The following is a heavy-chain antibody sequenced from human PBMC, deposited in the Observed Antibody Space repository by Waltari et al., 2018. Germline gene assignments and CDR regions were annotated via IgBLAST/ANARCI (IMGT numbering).Heavy chain of an antibody. CDR2: INAGNGNT. CDR1: GYTFTSYA. CDR3: ARGIVGATPAEKKGWLGWFDP. Sequence: QVQLVQSGAEVKKPGASVKVSCKASGYTFTSYAMHWVRQAPGQRLEWMGWINAGNGNTKNSQKFQGRVTITRDTSASTAYMELSSLRSEDTAVYYCARGIVGATPAEKKGWLGWFDPWGQGTLVTVSS. J-gene: IGHJ5*02. D-gene: IGHD1-26*01. V-gene: IGHV1-3*01.